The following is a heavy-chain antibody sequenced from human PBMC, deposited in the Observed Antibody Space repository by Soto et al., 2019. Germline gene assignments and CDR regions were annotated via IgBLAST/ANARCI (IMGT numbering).Heavy chain of an antibody. D-gene: IGHD3-22*01. CDR1: GFNISTYA. Sequence: EVQLLESGGGFVQPGGSLRLSCAASGFNISTYAMTWVRQAPGKGLEWVSTISGSRGNTYYADSVKGRFTISRDNSKNTLYLQMNSVRAEDTAVFYCAKERPYYYDSSAYYATYWGQGTLVAVSS. CDR3: AKERPYYYDSSAYYATY. CDR2: ISGSRGNT. V-gene: IGHV3-23*01. J-gene: IGHJ4*02.